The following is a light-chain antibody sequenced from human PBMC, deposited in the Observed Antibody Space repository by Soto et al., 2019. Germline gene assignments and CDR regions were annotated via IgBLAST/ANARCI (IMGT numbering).Light chain of an antibody. V-gene: IGKV1-39*01. J-gene: IGKJ3*01. Sequence: DIQMTQSPSSLSASVGDRVTSTCRASQSISSYLNWYQQKPGKAPKLLIYAASSLQSGVPSRFSGSASGTDFTLTISSLQPEDFATYSCQQSYSTQFTFGPGTKVDIK. CDR1: QSISSY. CDR3: QQSYSTQFT. CDR2: AAS.